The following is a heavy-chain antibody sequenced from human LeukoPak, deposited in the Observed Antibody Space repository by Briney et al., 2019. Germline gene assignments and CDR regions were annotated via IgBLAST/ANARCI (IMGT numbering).Heavy chain of an antibody. CDR3: AKEGGDWGEGYFDY. V-gene: IGHV3-11*01. CDR2: ISSSGGTI. CDR1: GFTFSDSY. J-gene: IGHJ4*02. Sequence: GSLRLSCAASGFTFSDSYMSWVRQVPGKGLEWISYISSSGGTIYYADSVKGRFTISRDNAKNSLYLQMNSLRAEDTAVYYCAKEGGDWGEGYFDYWGQGTLVTVSS. D-gene: IGHD7-27*01.